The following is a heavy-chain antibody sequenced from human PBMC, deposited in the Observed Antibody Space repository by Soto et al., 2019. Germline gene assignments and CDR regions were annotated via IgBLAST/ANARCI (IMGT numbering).Heavy chain of an antibody. D-gene: IGHD3-16*01. CDR3: AKAGTGITFCRGASPNHYYGMDD. CDR1: GGSISSYY. V-gene: IGHV4-59*12. Sequence: SETLSLTCTVSGGSISSYYWSWIRQPPGKGLEWIGEIYYSGSTNYNPSLKSRVTISADTSKNQFSLKLSSVTAADTAVYYCAKAGTGITFCRGASPNHYYGMDDWGQGTTVTVSS. J-gene: IGHJ6*02. CDR2: IYYSGST.